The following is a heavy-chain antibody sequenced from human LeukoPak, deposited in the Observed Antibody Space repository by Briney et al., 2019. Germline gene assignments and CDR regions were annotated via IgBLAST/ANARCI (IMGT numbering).Heavy chain of an antibody. V-gene: IGHV3-11*01. CDR3: ASPPFAGLGLVPAAN. CDR1: GFTFSDYY. D-gene: IGHD2-2*01. CDR2: ISSSGSTI. Sequence: GGSLRLSCAASGFTFSDYYMSWIRQAPGKGLEWVSYISSSGSTIYYADSVKGRFTISRDNAKNSLYLQMNSLRAEDTAVYYCASPPFAGLGLVPAANGGQGTLVTVSS. J-gene: IGHJ4*02.